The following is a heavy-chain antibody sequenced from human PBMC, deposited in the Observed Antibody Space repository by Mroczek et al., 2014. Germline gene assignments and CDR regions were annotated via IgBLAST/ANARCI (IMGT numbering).Heavy chain of an antibody. CDR3: ASRYYGSGSYYGGDY. CDR1: GFTFSSYS. V-gene: IGHV3-21*01. CDR2: ISSSSSYI. Sequence: VQLVQSGGGLVKPGGSLRLSCAASGFTFSSYSMNWVRQAPGKGLEWVSSISSSSSYIYYADSVKGRFTISRDNAKNSLYLQMNSLRAEDTAVYYCASRYYGSGSYYGGDYWGQGTLVTVSS. J-gene: IGHJ4*02. D-gene: IGHD3-10*01.